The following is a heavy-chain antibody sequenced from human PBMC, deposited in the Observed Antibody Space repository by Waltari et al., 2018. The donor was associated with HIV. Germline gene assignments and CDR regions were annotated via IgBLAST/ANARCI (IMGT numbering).Heavy chain of an antibody. V-gene: IGHV1-46*01. CDR3: AREQRGTGAFDF. CDR2: IFPGGVIP. J-gene: IGHJ4*02. D-gene: IGHD7-27*01. Sequence: QVQLVQSGAEVRKPGASVKVSCRASGDTLISPYIHWVRQAPGQGLGCMGVIFPGGVIPSYAKNVRDRVIMTGDTSTRTVYMELSSLRSEDTAVYYCAREQRGTGAFDFWGQETLVTVSS. CDR1: GDTLISPY.